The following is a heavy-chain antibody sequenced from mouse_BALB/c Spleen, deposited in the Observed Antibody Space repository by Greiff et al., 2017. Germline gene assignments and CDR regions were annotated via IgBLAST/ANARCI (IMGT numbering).Heavy chain of an antibody. CDR2: ISSGGGST. V-gene: IGHV5-12-1*01. CDR1: GFAFSSYD. D-gene: IGHD3-2*01. CDR3: ARHRDSSGYGDY. J-gene: IGHJ2*01. Sequence: EVQVVESGGGLVKPGGSLKLSCAASGFAFSSYDMSWVRQTPEKRLEWVAYISSGGGSTYYPDTVKGRFTISRDNAKNTLYLQMSSLKSEDTAMYYCARHRDSSGYGDYWGQGTTLTVSS.